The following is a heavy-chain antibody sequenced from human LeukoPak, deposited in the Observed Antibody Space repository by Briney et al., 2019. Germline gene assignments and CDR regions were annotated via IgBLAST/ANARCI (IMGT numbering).Heavy chain of an antibody. Sequence: PGGSLRLSCAASGFTLSSYGMHWVRQAPGKGLEWVANIDQNGSEKYYVDSVKGRFTISRDNAKNSLYLQMNSLRAEDTAFYFCARGGRPDSWGQGILVTVSS. CDR1: GFTLSSYG. J-gene: IGHJ5*01. D-gene: IGHD1-26*01. CDR2: IDQNGSEK. CDR3: ARGGRPDS. V-gene: IGHV3-7*04.